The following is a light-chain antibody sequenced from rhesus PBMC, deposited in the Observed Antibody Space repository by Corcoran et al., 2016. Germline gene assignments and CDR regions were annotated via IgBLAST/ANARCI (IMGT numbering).Light chain of an antibody. J-gene: IGKJ2*01. CDR2: DAS. CDR1: QGISTY. Sequence: DIQMTQSPSSLSASVGDTVTITCQASQGISTYITWYQHKPGKAPKILIYDASILQSGVPSKLCGNGSRTEFTLAISSLQTEDFSTYYIRPHNSYPYSFGQVTKVEIK. V-gene: IGKV1-33*02. CDR3: RPHNSYPYS.